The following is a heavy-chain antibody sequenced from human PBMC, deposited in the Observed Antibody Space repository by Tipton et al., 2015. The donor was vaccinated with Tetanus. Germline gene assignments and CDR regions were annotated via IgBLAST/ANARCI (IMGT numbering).Heavy chain of an antibody. Sequence: LRLSCNVTGALLTTGGYSWGWIRQPPGQGLEWIGYIYQTGSTYFNPSLTSRLTMSFKMSKNQFSLKMTSVTAADTAVYYCARTFFVTGSRIRGGCPFDLWGQGTLVTVSS. CDR1: GALLTTGGYS. D-gene: IGHD3-10*01. CDR2: IYQTGST. CDR3: ARTFFVTGSRIRGGCPFDL. J-gene: IGHJ3*01. V-gene: IGHV4-30-2*01.